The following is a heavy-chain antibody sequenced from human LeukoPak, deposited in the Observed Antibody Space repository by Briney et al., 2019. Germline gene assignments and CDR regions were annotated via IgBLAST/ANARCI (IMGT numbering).Heavy chain of an antibody. J-gene: IGHJ5*02. CDR1: GFTFSIYT. Sequence: GGSLILSCAASGFTFSIYTMTWVRQAPGKGLEWVSIITGSGDSTYYADSVKGRFTISRDNSRNTLYLQMNSLRAEDTAIYYCAKRVGSSPSWFDPWGQGTLVTVSS. D-gene: IGHD6-13*01. CDR2: ITGSGDST. V-gene: IGHV3-23*01. CDR3: AKRVGSSPSWFDP.